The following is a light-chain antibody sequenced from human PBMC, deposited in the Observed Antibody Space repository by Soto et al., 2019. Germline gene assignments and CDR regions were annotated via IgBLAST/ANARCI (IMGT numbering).Light chain of an antibody. CDR3: CSYAGSSTYV. Sequence: ALAQPASVSGSPGQSITISCTGTSSDVGSYNLVSWYQQHPGKAPKLMIYEVNKRPSGVSSRFSGSKSGNTASLTISGLQAEDEADYYCCSYAGSSTYVFGTGTKVTVL. CDR1: SSDVGSYNL. CDR2: EVN. V-gene: IGLV2-23*02. J-gene: IGLJ1*01.